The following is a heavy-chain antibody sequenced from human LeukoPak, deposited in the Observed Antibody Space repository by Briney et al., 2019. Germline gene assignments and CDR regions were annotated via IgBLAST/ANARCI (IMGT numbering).Heavy chain of an antibody. CDR1: GFTFSSYW. D-gene: IGHD3/OR15-3a*01. CDR3: ATMIFGGGFDY. Sequence: GGSLRLSCVASGFTFSSYWMSWVRQAPGKGLEWVANIKEDGGEEDYVDSVKGRFTISRDNAKKSLYLQMNSLRAEDTALYYCATMIFGGGFDYWGQGTLVTVSS. V-gene: IGHV3-7*01. CDR2: IKEDGGEE. J-gene: IGHJ4*02.